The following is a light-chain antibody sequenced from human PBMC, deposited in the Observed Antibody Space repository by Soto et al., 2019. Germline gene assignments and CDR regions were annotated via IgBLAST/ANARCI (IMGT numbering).Light chain of an antibody. CDR1: QGINND. J-gene: IGKJ1*01. CDR3: QQYETFSGT. V-gene: IGKV1-6*01. Sequence: AIQMTQSPSSLSASVGDRVTITCRASQGINNDLAWYLQKPGKAPKLLIYGASSLQSGVPSRFSGSGSGTDFTLTISSLQPGDFATYYCQQYETFSGTFGPGTKVDIK. CDR2: GAS.